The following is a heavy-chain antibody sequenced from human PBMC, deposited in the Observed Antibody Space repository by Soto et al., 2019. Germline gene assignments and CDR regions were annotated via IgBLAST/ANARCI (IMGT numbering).Heavy chain of an antibody. J-gene: IGHJ4*02. CDR3: ASLCITMIVVES. CDR1: GYSISSGYY. D-gene: IGHD3-22*01. Sequence: PSETLSLTCAVSGYSISSGYYWGWIRQPPGKGLEWSGSIYHSGSTYYNPSLKSRVTISVDTSKNQFSLKLSSVTAADTAVYYCASLCITMIVVESWGQGTLVTVSS. V-gene: IGHV4-38-2*01. CDR2: IYHSGST.